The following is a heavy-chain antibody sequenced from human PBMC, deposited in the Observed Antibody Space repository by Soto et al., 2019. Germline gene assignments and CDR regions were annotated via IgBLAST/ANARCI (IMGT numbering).Heavy chain of an antibody. V-gene: IGHV1-69*13. D-gene: IGHD3-22*01. Sequence: SVKVSCKASGGTFSSYAISWVRQAPGQGLEWMGGIIPIFGTANYAQKFQGRVTITADESTSTAYMELSSLRSEDTAVYYCASAGDYYDSSGYYYAGYWGQGTLVTAPQ. CDR1: GGTFSSYA. J-gene: IGHJ4*02. CDR2: IIPIFGTA. CDR3: ASAGDYYDSSGYYYAGY.